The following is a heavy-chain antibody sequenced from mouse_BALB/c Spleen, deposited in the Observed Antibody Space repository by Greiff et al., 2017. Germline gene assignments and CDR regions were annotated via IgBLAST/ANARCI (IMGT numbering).Heavy chain of an antibody. CDR3: TRITTATLYWYVDV. CDR2: IRLKSNNYAT. V-gene: IGHV6-6*02. J-gene: IGHJ1*01. Sequence: EVHLVESGGGLVQPGGSMKLSCVASGFTFSNYWMNWVRQSPEKGLEWVAEIRLKSNNYATHYAESVKGRFTISRDDSKSSVYLQMNNLRAEDTGIYYCTRITTATLYWYVDVWGAGTTVTVSS. CDR1: GFTFSNYW. D-gene: IGHD1-2*01.